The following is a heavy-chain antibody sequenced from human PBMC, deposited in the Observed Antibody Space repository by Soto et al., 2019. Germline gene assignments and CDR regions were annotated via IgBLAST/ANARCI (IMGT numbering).Heavy chain of an antibody. CDR3: AKDHDILTGYSFPPLVFDY. D-gene: IGHD3-9*01. V-gene: IGHV3-23*01. J-gene: IGHJ4*02. Sequence: GGSLRLSCAASGFTFSSYAMSWVRQAPGKGLEWVSAISGSGGSTYYADSVKGRFTISRDNSKNTLYLQMNSLRAEDTAVYYCAKDHDILTGYSFPPLVFDYWGQGTLVTVSS. CDR2: ISGSGGST. CDR1: GFTFSSYA.